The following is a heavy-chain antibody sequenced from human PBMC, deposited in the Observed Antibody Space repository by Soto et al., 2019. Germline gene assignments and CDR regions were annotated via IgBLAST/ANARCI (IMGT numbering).Heavy chain of an antibody. CDR1: GFTFSSYA. J-gene: IGHJ3*02. CDR2: ISGSGGST. Sequence: GGSLRLSCAASGFTFSSYAMSWVRQAPGKGLEWVSAISGSGGSTYYADSVRGRFTISRDNSKNTLYLQMNSLRAEDTAVYYCAKDLGSITMIVVVKRLNAFDIWGQGTMVTVSS. CDR3: AKDLGSITMIVVVKRLNAFDI. D-gene: IGHD3-22*01. V-gene: IGHV3-23*01.